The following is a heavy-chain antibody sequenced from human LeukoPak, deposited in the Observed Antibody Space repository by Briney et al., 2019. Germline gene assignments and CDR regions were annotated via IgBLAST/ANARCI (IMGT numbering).Heavy chain of an antibody. CDR2: ISSSSSTI. Sequence: GGSLRLPCAASGFTFSSYSMNWVRQAPGKGLEWVSYISSSSSTIYYADSVKGRFTISRDNAKNSLYLQMNSLRAEDTAVYYCARGSGNIDYWGQGTLVTVSS. CDR3: ARGSGNIDY. CDR1: GFTFSSYS. V-gene: IGHV3-48*01. D-gene: IGHD1-1*01. J-gene: IGHJ4*02.